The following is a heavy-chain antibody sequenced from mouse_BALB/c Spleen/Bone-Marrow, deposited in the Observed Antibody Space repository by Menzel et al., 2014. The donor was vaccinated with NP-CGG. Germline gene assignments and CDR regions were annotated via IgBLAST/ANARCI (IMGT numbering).Heavy chain of an antibody. CDR2: IYPGSGST. CDR1: GYTFTSYW. J-gene: IGHJ4*01. V-gene: IGHV1S22*01. Sequence: LQESGSELVRPGASVKLSCKASGYTFTSYWMHWVKQRPGQGLEWIGNIYPGSGSTNYDEKFKSKATLTVDTSSRTAYMQLSSMTSEDSAVYYCRSYDYTMDYWGQGTSVTVSS. D-gene: IGHD1-1*01. CDR3: RSYDYTMDY.